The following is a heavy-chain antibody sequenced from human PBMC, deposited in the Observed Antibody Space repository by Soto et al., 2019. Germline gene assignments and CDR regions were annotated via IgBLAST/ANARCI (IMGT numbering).Heavy chain of an antibody. CDR3: ARDLHYYDRSGYSDY. CDR2: VSYDGSNK. CDR1: GFSFSSFA. Sequence: PGGSLRLSCAASGFSFSSFAMHWVRQAPGKGLEWVAVVSYDGSNKYYADSVKGRFTISRDNSNNTLFLQMNSLRAEDTAVYYCARDLHYYDRSGYSDYWGQGTLVTVPQ. D-gene: IGHD3-22*01. J-gene: IGHJ4*02. V-gene: IGHV3-30-3*01.